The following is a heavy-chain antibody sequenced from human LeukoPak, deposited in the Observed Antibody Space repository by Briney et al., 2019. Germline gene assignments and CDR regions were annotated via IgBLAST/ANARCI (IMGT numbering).Heavy chain of an antibody. J-gene: IGHJ4*02. Sequence: ASVTVSCKASGYTFTGYFLHWVRRAPGQRFEWMGWINPSSGGTYYTQRFQGRVTMTRDTSISTAYMELSSLRSDDTAVYYCARAQSLTAPAGTFANSWGQGTLVTVSS. CDR3: ARAQSLTAPAGTFANS. D-gene: IGHD6-13*01. V-gene: IGHV1-2*02. CDR2: INPSSGGT. CDR1: GYTFTGYF.